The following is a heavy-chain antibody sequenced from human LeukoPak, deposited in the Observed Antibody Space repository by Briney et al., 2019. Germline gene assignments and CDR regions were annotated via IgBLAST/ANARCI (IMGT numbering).Heavy chain of an antibody. CDR3: AKDPYNFPSFDP. D-gene: IGHD1-20*01. CDR1: GFTFSSYA. Sequence: GGSLRLSCAASGFTFSSYAMSWVRQAPGKGLEWVAVISYDGSNKYYADSVKGRFTISRDNSKNTLYLQMNSLRAEDTAVYYCAKDPYNFPSFDPWGQGTLVTVSS. V-gene: IGHV3-30*18. J-gene: IGHJ5*02. CDR2: ISYDGSNK.